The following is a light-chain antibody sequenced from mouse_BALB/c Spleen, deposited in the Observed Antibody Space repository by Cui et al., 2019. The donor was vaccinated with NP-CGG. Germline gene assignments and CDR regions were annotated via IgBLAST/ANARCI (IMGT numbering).Light chain of an antibody. Sequence: HAVLTQCSPLTTSPGETVTLTCRSSTGAVTTNNYANWVQEKPDHLFTGLIGGTNNRVPGVPARFSGSLIGDKAALTITGAQTEDEALYFCALWYSNHWVFGGGTKLTVL. V-gene: IGLV1*01. CDR2: GTN. CDR1: TGAVTTNNY. CDR3: ALWYSNHWV. J-gene: IGLJ1*01.